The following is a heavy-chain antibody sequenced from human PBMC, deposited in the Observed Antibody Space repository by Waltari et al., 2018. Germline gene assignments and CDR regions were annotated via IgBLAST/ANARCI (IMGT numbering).Heavy chain of an antibody. CDR1: GGSFSGYS. CDR3: ARGSTIAVAEFYYYYGMDV. J-gene: IGHJ6*02. Sequence: QVQLQQWGAGLLKPSETLSLTCAVYGGSFSGYSWSWIRQPPGKGLEWIGEINHSGSTNYNPSLKSRVTISVDTSKNQFSLKLSSVTAADTAVYYCARGSTIAVAEFYYYYGMDVWGQGTTVTVSS. V-gene: IGHV4-34*01. D-gene: IGHD6-19*01. CDR2: INHSGST.